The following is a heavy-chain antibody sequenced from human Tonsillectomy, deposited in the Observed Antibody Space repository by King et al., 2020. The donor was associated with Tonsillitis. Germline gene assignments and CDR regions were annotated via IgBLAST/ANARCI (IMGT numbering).Heavy chain of an antibody. J-gene: IGHJ4*01. D-gene: IGHD5-12*01. CDR2: IIPIFDRT. V-gene: IGHV1-69*15. CDR3: ARVPQAYSGYDYYFDY. CDR1: GGTFRSSA. Sequence: QLVQYGAEVKKPGSSVKVSCKTSGGTFRSSAISWVRQAPGHGLQWMGIIIPIFDRTNYAQIFQGRVTITADASTSTAYMELSSLRSEDTAFYYCARVPQAYSGYDYYFDYWGHGTLVTVSS.